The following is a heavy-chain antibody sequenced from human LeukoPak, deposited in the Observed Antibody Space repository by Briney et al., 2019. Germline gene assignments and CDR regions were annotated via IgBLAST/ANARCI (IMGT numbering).Heavy chain of an antibody. Sequence: HGGSLRLSCAASGFTFSSYAMSWVRQAPGKGLEWVSAISGLGSKTYYADSVKGRFTISRDNSKNTLYLQMNSLRAEDTAVYYCAKHELPIVTGWYGPFDYWGQGTLVTVSS. CDR2: ISGLGSKT. J-gene: IGHJ4*02. CDR3: AKHELPIVTGWYGPFDY. D-gene: IGHD6-19*01. CDR1: GFTFSSYA. V-gene: IGHV3-23*01.